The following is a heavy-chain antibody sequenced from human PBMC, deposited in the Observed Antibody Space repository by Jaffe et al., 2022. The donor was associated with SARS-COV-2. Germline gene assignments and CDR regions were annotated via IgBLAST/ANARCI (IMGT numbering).Heavy chain of an antibody. V-gene: IGHV3-30*04. CDR1: GFTFSSYA. CDR2: ISYDGSNK. CDR3: ARDRGSSGFYTFDV. D-gene: IGHD6-13*01. Sequence: QIQLVESGGGVVQPGRSLRLSCAASGFTFSSYAMHWVRQAPGKGLEWVALISYDGSNKYYVDSVKGRFTISRDNSKNTLYLQMNSLTAEDTAVYHCARDRGSSGFYTFDVWGQGTMVTVFS. J-gene: IGHJ3*01.